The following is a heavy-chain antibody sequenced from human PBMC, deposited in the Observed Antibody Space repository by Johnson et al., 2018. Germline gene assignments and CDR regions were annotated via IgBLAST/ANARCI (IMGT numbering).Heavy chain of an antibody. D-gene: IGHD3-22*01. CDR2: ISGSGGSR. V-gene: IGHV3-23*04. CDR3: ARDIYYDSPGGYFHY. Sequence: EVQLVESGGGLVQPGGSLRLSCAASGFTFSSYAMSWVRQAPGKGLEWVSAISGSGGSRGYADSVKGRFTISRDNAKNSLYLQMNSLRPEDTALYYCARDIYYDSPGGYFHYWGQGTLVTVSS. CDR1: GFTFSSYA. J-gene: IGHJ1*01.